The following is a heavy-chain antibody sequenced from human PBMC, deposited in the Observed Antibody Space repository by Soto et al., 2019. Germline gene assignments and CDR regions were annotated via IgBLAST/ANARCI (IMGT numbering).Heavy chain of an antibody. D-gene: IGHD3-3*02. CDR2: MFYGVST. J-gene: IGHJ4*02. V-gene: IGHV4-39*01. CDR1: GSSINSSGYY. CDR3: ARLPSRHLVDY. Sequence: LSLTCTVSGSSINSSGYYWGWIRQPPGKGLEWIGSMFYGVSTYYNPSLKSRVTVSVDTSKNQFSLNLRSVTAADTAVYYCARLPSRHLVDYWDQGTLVTVSS.